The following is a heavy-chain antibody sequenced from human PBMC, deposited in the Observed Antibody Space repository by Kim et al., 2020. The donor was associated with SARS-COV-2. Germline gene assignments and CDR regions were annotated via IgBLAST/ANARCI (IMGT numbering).Heavy chain of an antibody. D-gene: IGHD3-3*01. CDR3: ARGGWSGLLSRGYYFDY. CDR1: GGTFSSYA. Sequence: SVKVSCKASGGTFSSYAISWVRQAPGQGLEWMGGIIPIFGTANYAQKFQGRVTITADESTSTAYMELSSLRSEDTAVYYCARGGWSGLLSRGYYFDYWGQGTLVTVSS. V-gene: IGHV1-69*13. CDR2: IIPIFGTA. J-gene: IGHJ4*02.